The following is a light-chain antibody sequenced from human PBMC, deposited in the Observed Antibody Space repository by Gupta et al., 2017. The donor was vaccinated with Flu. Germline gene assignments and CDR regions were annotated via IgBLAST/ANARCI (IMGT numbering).Light chain of an antibody. Sequence: QSVLTQPPSVSGAPGQRITISCTGSSSNIGAGFAVHWYQHLPGTAPTLLIYGNYNRPSGVPDRFSGSESGTSASLVITGLQVEDEADYFCLSYDSSLTAWVFGGGTKLTVL. J-gene: IGLJ3*02. V-gene: IGLV1-40*01. CDR2: GNY. CDR1: SSNIGAGFA. CDR3: LSYDSSLTAWV.